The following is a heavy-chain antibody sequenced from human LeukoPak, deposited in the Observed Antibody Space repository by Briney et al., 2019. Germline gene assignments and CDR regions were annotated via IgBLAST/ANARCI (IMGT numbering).Heavy chain of an antibody. D-gene: IGHD2-15*01. J-gene: IGHJ1*01. Sequence: ASVKVSCKASGYTFTGYYMHRVRQAPGQGLEWMGWINPNSGGTNYAQKFQGRVTMTRDTSISTAYMELSRLRSDDTAVYYCARVYCSGGSCYSGEYFQHWGQGTLVTVSS. CDR3: ARVYCSGGSCYSGEYFQH. V-gene: IGHV1-2*02. CDR2: INPNSGGT. CDR1: GYTFTGYY.